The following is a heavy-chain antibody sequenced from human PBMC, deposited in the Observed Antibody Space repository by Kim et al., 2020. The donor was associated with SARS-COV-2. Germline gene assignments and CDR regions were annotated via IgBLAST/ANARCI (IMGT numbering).Heavy chain of an antibody. Sequence: YADSVKGRFTISRDNSKNTLYLQMNSLRAEDTAVYYCAKDRLGLSGDFDYWGQGTLVTVSS. V-gene: IGHV3-23*01. CDR3: AKDRLGLSGDFDY. J-gene: IGHJ4*02. D-gene: IGHD1-26*01.